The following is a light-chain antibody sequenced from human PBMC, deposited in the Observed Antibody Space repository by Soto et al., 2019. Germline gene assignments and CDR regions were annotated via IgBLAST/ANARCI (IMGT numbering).Light chain of an antibody. V-gene: IGLV1-40*01. CDR2: SNN. CDR3: QSYDSSLTGGI. J-gene: IGLJ2*01. Sequence: QSVLTQPPSVSGAPGQSVTISCTGSSSNIGAGYDVHWYQQLPGTAPKLLIYSNNNRPSGVPDRFSGSKSGTSASLAITGLQAEDEAEYYCQSYDSSLTGGIFGGGTQLTVL. CDR1: SSNIGAGYD.